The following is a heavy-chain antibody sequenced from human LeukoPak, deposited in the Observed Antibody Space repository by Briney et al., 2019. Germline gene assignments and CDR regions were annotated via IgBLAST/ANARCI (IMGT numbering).Heavy chain of an antibody. Sequence: ASVKVSCKASGYTFTSYDINWVRQATGQGLEWMGWMNPSSGNTGYAQKFQGRVTITRNTSISTAYMELSSLRSEDTAVYYCARGCEYSSGLNWFDPWGQGTLVTVSS. D-gene: IGHD6-19*01. V-gene: IGHV1-8*03. J-gene: IGHJ5*02. CDR1: GYTFTSYD. CDR2: MNPSSGNT. CDR3: ARGCEYSSGLNWFDP.